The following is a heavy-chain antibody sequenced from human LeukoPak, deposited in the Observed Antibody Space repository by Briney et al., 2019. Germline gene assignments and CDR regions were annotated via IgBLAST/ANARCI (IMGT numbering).Heavy chain of an antibody. CDR1: GGSISSSSYY. J-gene: IGHJ5*02. Sequence: SEALSPTCTVSGGSISSSSYYWGWIRQPPGKGLEWIGSIYYTGITNYSPSLKSRVTISVATSRNQFSLKLTSVTAADTAVYYCARITYHYCPSTNCYNWFDPWGQGTLVTVSS. D-gene: IGHD2-2*01. CDR3: ARITYHYCPSTNCYNWFDP. CDR2: IYYTGIT. V-gene: IGHV4-61*05.